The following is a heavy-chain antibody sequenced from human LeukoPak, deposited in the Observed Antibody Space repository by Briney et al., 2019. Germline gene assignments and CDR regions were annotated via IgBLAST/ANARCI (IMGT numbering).Heavy chain of an antibody. J-gene: IGHJ4*02. CDR1: GVVFSIYT. CDR2: IIASGNAGSI. CDR3: VKDFGSVRRTPDS. D-gene: IGHD1-26*01. Sequence: GSLRLSCSASGVVFSIYTMYWVRQAPGKGPEYVSTIIASGNAGSIYYPHSVTARFTLSRADSNSILYLQLNALRSEDTAVYYCVKDFGSVRRTPDSCGQGPLLTVSS. V-gene: IGHV3-64D*06.